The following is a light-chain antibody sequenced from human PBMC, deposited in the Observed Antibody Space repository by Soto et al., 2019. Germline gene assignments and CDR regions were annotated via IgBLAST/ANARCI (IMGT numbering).Light chain of an antibody. V-gene: IGKV1-9*01. CDR3: QRLNSYPLT. CDR2: AAS. Sequence: QLTQSPSSLSASVGDRVTITCRASQGISSYLAWYQRKPGKAPKLLIYAASTLQSGVPSRFSGSGSGTDFTLTISSLQPEDFATYYCQRLNSYPLTFGGGTKVDIK. CDR1: QGISSY. J-gene: IGKJ4*01.